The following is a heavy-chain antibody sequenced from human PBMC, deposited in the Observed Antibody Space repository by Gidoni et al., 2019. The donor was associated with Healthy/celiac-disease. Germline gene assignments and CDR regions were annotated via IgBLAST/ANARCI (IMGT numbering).Heavy chain of an antibody. CDR3: ARAADY. J-gene: IGHJ4*02. V-gene: IGHV3-7*03. CDR1: GFTFSSYW. CDR2: IKQDGSEK. Sequence: EVQLVASGGGLVQPGGPLSLPWAALGFTFSSYWMGWVRQAPGKGLEWVANIKQDGSEKYYVDSVKGRFTISRDNAKNSLYLQMNSLRAEDTAVYYCARAADYWGQGTLVTVSS.